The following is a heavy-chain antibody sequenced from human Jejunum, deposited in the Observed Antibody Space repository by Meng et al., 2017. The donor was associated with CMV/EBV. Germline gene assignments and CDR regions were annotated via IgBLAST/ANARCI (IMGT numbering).Heavy chain of an antibody. CDR1: GGSISSGDFC. D-gene: IGHD6-19*01. Sequence: QESGPGLVGPSKTPSLPCTASGGSISSGDFCWSWIRQPPGKGLEWIGYIDNRGSTYYNPSLTSRVTVSMDTSKNQFSLKLTSVTPADTAVYYCARGYSSGWYYFHYWGQGTLVTVSS. CDR2: IDNRGST. CDR3: ARGYSSGWYYFHY. V-gene: IGHV4-30-4*01. J-gene: IGHJ4*02.